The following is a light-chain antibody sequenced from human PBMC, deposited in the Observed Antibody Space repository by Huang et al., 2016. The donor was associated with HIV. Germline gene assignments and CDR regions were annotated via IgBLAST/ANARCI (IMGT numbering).Light chain of an antibody. CDR3: QQSYSALIT. CDR2: SVS. J-gene: IGKJ5*01. Sequence: IQLTQSPTSLSASVGDRVAIVCRASQAIGTYLNWFQQKPGRAPKLLISSVSSLHTGVPSRFIGSGSGTELTLTIRGLQFDDFATYFCQQSYSALITFGQGTRLEIK. V-gene: IGKV1-39*01. CDR1: QAIGTY.